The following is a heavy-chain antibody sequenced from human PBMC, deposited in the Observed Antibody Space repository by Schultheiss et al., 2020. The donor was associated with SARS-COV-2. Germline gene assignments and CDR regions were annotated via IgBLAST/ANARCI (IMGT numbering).Heavy chain of an antibody. CDR1: GYTFTSYG. Sequence: ASVKVSCKASGYTFTSYGISWVRQAPGQGLEWMGWISAYNGNTNYAQKLQGRVTITTDTSTSTAYMELRSLRSDDTAVYYCAREAPGYCSSTSCYYYYMDVWGKGTTVTVSS. V-gene: IGHV1-18*01. J-gene: IGHJ6*03. CDR2: ISAYNGNT. D-gene: IGHD2-2*01. CDR3: AREAPGYCSSTSCYYYYMDV.